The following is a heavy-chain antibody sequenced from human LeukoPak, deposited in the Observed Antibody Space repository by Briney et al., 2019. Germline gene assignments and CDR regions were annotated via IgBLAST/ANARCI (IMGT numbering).Heavy chain of an antibody. D-gene: IGHD6-19*01. CDR1: GGSISSSSYY. CDR2: IYYSGST. J-gene: IGHJ4*02. Sequence: SETLSLTCTVSGGSISSSSYYWGWIRQPPGKGLEWIGSIYYSGSTYYNPSLKSRVTISIDTSKNQFSLKLSSVTAADTAVYYCARDDEAVAGRALSYWGQGTLVTVSS. V-gene: IGHV4-39*07. CDR3: ARDDEAVAGRALSY.